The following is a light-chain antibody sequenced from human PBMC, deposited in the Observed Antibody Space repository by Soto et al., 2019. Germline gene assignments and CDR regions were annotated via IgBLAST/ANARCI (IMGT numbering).Light chain of an antibody. CDR1: SSDVGGYDF. V-gene: IGLV2-14*01. J-gene: IGLJ1*01. CDR2: EVR. CDR3: SSYTSDWGV. Sequence: QSLLTHPASLSGSVGQSITISCTGTSSDVGGYDFVSWYQHHPGKAPKLIIYEVRTRPSGVSDRFSGSKSGNTASLTISGLQAEDEADYYCSSYTSDWGVFGTGTKVTVL.